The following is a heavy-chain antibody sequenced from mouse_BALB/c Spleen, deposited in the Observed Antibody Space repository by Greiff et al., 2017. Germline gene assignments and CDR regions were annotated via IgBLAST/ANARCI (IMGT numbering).Heavy chain of an antibody. CDR1: GYTFTSFW. CDR3: TRRELLPYYFDY. Sequence: EVQLQESGTVLARPGASVKMSCKASGYTFTSFWMHWVKQRPGQGLEWIGAIYPGNSDTSYNQKFKGKAKLTAVTSTSTAYMELSSLTNEDSAVYYCTRRELLPYYFDYWGHGTTLTVSS. CDR2: IYPGNSDT. D-gene: IGHD1-1*01. V-gene: IGHV1-5*01. J-gene: IGHJ2*01.